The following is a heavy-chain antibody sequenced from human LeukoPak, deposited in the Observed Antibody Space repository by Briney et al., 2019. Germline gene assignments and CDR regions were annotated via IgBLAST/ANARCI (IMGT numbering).Heavy chain of an antibody. J-gene: IGHJ3*01. Sequence: ASVKVSCKASGYTFTSYAMNWVRQAPGQGLEWMGWISAYNGNTNYAQKLQGRVTMTTDTSTSTAYMELRSLRSEDTAVYYCAAELYGGNSDCCNFELWGQGTMVTVFS. V-gene: IGHV1-18*01. D-gene: IGHD4-23*01. CDR3: AAELYGGNSDCCNFEL. CDR2: ISAYNGNT. CDR1: GYTFTSYA.